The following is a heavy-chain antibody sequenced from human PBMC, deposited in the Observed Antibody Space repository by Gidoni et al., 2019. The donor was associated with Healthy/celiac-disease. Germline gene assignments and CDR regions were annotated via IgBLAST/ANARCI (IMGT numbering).Heavy chain of an antibody. CDR1: GFTFSSYW. J-gene: IGHJ6*03. CDR2: IKQDGSEK. D-gene: IGHD6-13*01. Sequence: EVQLVESGGGLVQPGGSLRLSCAASGFTFSSYWMSWVRQAPGKGLEWVANIKQDGSEKYYVDSVKGRFTISRDNAKNSLYLQMNSLRAEDTAVYYCAREVEYSSSWYNYYYMDVWGKGTTVTVSS. CDR3: AREVEYSSSWYNYYYMDV. V-gene: IGHV3-7*01.